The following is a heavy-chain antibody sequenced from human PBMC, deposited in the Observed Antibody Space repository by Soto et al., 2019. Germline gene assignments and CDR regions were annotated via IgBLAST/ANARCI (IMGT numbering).Heavy chain of an antibody. CDR3: ANFNYYDSSGHFDY. V-gene: IGHV3-30*18. CDR2: ISYDGSNK. D-gene: IGHD3-22*01. Sequence: SGFTFSSYGMHWVRQAPGKGLEWVAVISYDGSNKYYADSVKGRFTISRDNSKNTLYLQMNSLRAEDTAVYYCANFNYYDSSGHFDYWGQGTLVTVSS. J-gene: IGHJ4*02. CDR1: GFTFSSYG.